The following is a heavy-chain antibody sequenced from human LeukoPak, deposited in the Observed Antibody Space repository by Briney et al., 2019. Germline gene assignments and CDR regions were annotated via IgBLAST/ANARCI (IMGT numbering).Heavy chain of an antibody. J-gene: IGHJ5*02. D-gene: IGHD6-13*01. CDR1: GGSISSYY. CDR3: ARDQTAAAGSWFDP. V-gene: IGHV4-59*01. Sequence: SETLSLTCTVSGGSISSYYWSWIRQPPGKGLEWIGYIYYSGSTNYNPSLKSRVTISVDTSKNQFSLKLSSVTAADAAVYYCARDQTAAAGSWFDPWGQGTLVTVSS. CDR2: IYYSGST.